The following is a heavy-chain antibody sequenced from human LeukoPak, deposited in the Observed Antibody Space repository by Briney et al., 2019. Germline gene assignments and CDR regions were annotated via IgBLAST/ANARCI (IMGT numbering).Heavy chain of an antibody. CDR3: ARGYCSGGSCSGFFSGRRAGLLYFDY. CDR1: GFTFSDYY. V-gene: IGHV3-11*01. D-gene: IGHD2-15*01. J-gene: IGHJ4*02. CDR2: ISSSGSTI. Sequence: PGGSLRLSCAASGFTFSDYYMSWIRQPPGKGLEWVSYISSSGSTIYYADSVKGRFTISRDNAKNSLYLQMNSLRAEDTAVYYCARGYCSGGSCSGFFSGRRAGLLYFDYWGQGTLVTVSS.